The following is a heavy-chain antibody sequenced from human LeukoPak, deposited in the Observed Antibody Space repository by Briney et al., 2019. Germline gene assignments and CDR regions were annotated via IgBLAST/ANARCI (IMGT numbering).Heavy chain of an antibody. CDR3: AGAPEYYYDSSGYYYYYYGMDV. CDR2: IYCSGST. Sequence: SETLSLTCAVSGGSISSYYWSWIRQPPGEGLEWIGYIYCSGSTNYNPSLKSRVTISVDTSKNQFSLKLSSVTAADTAVYYCAGAPEYYYDSSGYYYYYYGMDVWGQGTTVTVSS. D-gene: IGHD3-22*01. V-gene: IGHV4-59*01. CDR1: GGSISSYY. J-gene: IGHJ6*02.